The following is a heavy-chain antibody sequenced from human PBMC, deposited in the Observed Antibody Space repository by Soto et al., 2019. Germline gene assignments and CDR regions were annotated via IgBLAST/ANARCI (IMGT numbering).Heavy chain of an antibody. CDR1: GGTFSSYA. CDR2: IIPIFGTA. V-gene: IGHV1-69*06. Sequence: SVKVSCKSSGGTFSSYAISWVRQAPGQGLEWMGGIIPIFGTANYAQKFQGRVTITADKSTSTAYMELSSLRSEDTAVYYCARDYDSSGPYYYYGMDVWGQGTTVTVSS. J-gene: IGHJ6*02. D-gene: IGHD3-22*01. CDR3: ARDYDSSGPYYYYGMDV.